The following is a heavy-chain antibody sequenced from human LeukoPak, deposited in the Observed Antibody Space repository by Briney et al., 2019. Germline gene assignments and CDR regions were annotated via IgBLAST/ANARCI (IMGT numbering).Heavy chain of an antibody. Sequence: GGSLRLSCAASGFTFSDYWMHWVRQVPGKGLVWVSRIISGGSSATYADSVKGRFTMSRDNAKNTLYLEMNSLRAEDTAVYYCARDARYNIDVWGQGTTVTVSS. V-gene: IGHV3-74*01. J-gene: IGHJ6*02. CDR3: ARDARYNIDV. CDR2: IISGGSSA. D-gene: IGHD3-9*01. CDR1: GFTFSDYW.